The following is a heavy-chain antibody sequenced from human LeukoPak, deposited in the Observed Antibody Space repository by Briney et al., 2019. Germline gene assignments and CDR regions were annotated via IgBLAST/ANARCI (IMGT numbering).Heavy chain of an antibody. CDR1: GGSISSHY. CDR3: ARAYYGGNPDY. Sequence: SETLSLTCTVSGGSISSHYWGWIRQPPGRGLGWIGCIYYSGSTNYNPSLKSRVTISVDTSKNQFSLKLSSMTAADTAVYYCARAYYGGNPDYWGQGTLVTVSS. V-gene: IGHV4-59*11. CDR2: IYYSGST. J-gene: IGHJ4*02. D-gene: IGHD4-23*01.